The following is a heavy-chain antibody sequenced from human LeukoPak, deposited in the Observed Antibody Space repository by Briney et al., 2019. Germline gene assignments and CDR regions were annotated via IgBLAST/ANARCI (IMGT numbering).Heavy chain of an antibody. J-gene: IGHJ5*02. D-gene: IGHD6-25*01. V-gene: IGHV3-7*01. CDR1: GFTFSSYW. Sequence: GGSLRLSCTVSGFTFSSYWMSWVRQAPGKGLEWVASINQGGNEKYYVDSVKGRFTISRDNAKNSLYLQMNSLRAEDTAVYYCAKDKGARLFDPWGQGTLVTVSS. CDR2: INQGGNEK. CDR3: AKDKGARLFDP.